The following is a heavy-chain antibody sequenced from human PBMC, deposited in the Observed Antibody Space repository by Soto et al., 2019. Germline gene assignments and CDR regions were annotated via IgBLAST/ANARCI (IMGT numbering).Heavy chain of an antibody. Sequence: QVQLQQWGAGLLKPSETLSLTCTVYGGSFSDYYWSWIRQPPEKGLEWIGEINHSGNTNYNPSLNSRVTISVDTSNNQLSLKLSSVTAADSAVYYCARVPGFGEWLYWGQGTLVTVSS. J-gene: IGHJ4*02. CDR1: GGSFSDYY. CDR3: ARVPGFGEWLY. D-gene: IGHD3-10*01. CDR2: INHSGNT. V-gene: IGHV4-34*01.